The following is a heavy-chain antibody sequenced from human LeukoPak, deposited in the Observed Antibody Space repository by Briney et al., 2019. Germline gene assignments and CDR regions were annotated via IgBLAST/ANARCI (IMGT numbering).Heavy chain of an antibody. CDR2: ISSSSSYI. J-gene: IGHJ6*03. V-gene: IGHV3-11*06. CDR1: GFTFSDYY. CDR3: ARNQEYYYMDV. Sequence: GGSLRLSCAASGFTFSDYYMSWIRQAPGKGLEWVSSISSSSSYIYYADSVKGRFTISRDNAKNSLYLQMNSLRAEDTAVYYCARNQEYYYMDVWGKGTTVTVSS.